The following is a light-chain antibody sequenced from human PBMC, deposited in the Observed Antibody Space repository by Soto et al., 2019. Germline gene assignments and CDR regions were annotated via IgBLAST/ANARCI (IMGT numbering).Light chain of an antibody. J-gene: IGKJ4*01. CDR3: QQYDSWPVT. Sequence: EVVLTQSPATLSVSPGEGVTLSCRASQGIGDTLAWYQHKPGQTPRLLVYGASSGATGVPARFSGSGSGTEFTLTINSLRSEDFAIYYCQQYDSWPVTFGGGTKVDIK. CDR1: QGIGDT. V-gene: IGKV3-15*01. CDR2: GAS.